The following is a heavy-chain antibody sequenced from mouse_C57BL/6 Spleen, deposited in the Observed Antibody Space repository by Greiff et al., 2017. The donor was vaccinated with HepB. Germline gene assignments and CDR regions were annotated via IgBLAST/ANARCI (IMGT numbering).Heavy chain of an antibody. CDR3: ARGLLLRPMDY. Sequence: VQLVESGAELVKPGASVKISCKASGYAFSSYWMNWVKQRPGKGLEWIGQIYPGDGDTNYNGKFKGKATLTADKSSSTAYMQLSSLTSEDSAVYFCARGLLLRPMDYWGQGTSVTVSS. J-gene: IGHJ4*01. V-gene: IGHV1-80*01. D-gene: IGHD1-1*01. CDR1: GYAFSSYW. CDR2: IYPGDGDT.